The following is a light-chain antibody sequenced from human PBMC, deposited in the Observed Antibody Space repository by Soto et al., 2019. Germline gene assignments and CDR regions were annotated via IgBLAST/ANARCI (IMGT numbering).Light chain of an antibody. CDR1: QDIRGA. CDR2: DVS. J-gene: IGKJ5*01. CDR3: QQFNSYPIT. Sequence: AIQVTQSPSSLSASVGDRVTITCRASQDIRGALAWYQQKPGKAPKLLIYDVSTLESGVPSRFSGSGSGTEFTLAISSLQREDFGTYYCQQFNSYPITFGHGTRLEIK. V-gene: IGKV1-13*02.